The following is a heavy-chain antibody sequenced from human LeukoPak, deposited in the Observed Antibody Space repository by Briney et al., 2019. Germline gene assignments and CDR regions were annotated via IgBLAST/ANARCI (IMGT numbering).Heavy chain of an antibody. CDR2: IYHSGGT. CDR1: GYSISSGYY. V-gene: IGHV4-38-2*02. D-gene: IGHD3-10*01. J-gene: IGHJ4*02. Sequence: KSSETLSLTCTVSGYSISSGYYWGWIRQPPGKGLEWIGSIYHSGGTYYNPSLKSRVTISVDTSKNQFSLKLSSVTAADTAVYYCARDKELLWFGETTPGGYFDYWGRGTLVTVSS. CDR3: ARDKELLWFGETTPGGYFDY.